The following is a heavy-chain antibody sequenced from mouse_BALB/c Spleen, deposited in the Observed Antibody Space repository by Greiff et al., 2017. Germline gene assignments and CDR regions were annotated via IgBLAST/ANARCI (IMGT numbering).Heavy chain of an antibody. D-gene: IGHD1-1*01. J-gene: IGHJ4*01. CDR1: GYSITSDYA. CDR2: ISYSGST. Sequence: EVKLVESGPGLVKPSQSLSLTCTVTGYSITSDYAWNWIRQFPGNKLEWMGYISYSGSTSYNPSLKSRISITRDTSKNQFFLQLNSVTTEDTATYYCARWGRYYAMDYWGQGTSVTVSS. CDR3: ARWGRYYAMDY. V-gene: IGHV3-2*02.